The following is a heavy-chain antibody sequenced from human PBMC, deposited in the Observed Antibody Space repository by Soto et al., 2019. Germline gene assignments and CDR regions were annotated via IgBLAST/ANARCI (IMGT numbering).Heavy chain of an antibody. J-gene: IGHJ5*02. Sequence: SETLSLTCTVSGGSISSYYWSWIRQPPGKGLEWIGYIYYSGSTSYNPSLKSRVTISVDTSKNQFSLKLSSVTAADTAVYYCARLTYYDFWSGYGWFDPWGQGTLVTVSS. V-gene: IGHV4-59*08. D-gene: IGHD3-3*01. CDR3: ARLTYYDFWSGYGWFDP. CDR1: GGSISSYY. CDR2: IYYSGST.